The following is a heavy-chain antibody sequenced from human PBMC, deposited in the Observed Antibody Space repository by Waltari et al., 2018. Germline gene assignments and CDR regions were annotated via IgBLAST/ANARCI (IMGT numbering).Heavy chain of an antibody. Sequence: QVQLVESGGGVVQPGRSLRLSCAAPGFTFRRTAMHWVRQAPGKGLEWVADILYDGSKEYYADSVKGRFTISRDNSKNTLCLQMNSLRAEDTAVYYCARDDGYGDSGLDYWGQGTLVTVSS. CDR2: ILYDGSKE. D-gene: IGHD4-17*01. CDR1: GFTFRRTA. CDR3: ARDDGYGDSGLDY. V-gene: IGHV3-30-3*01. J-gene: IGHJ4*02.